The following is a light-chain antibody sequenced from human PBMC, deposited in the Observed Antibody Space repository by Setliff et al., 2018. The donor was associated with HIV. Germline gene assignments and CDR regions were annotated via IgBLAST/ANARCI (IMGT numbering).Light chain of an antibody. CDR3: SSYTTSTTLV. V-gene: IGLV2-14*01. Sequence: QSVLTQPRSVSGSPGRSVTISCTGTTSDVGGYNYVSWYQQHPGKAPKLMIYEVSNRPSGVSNRFSGSKSGKTASLTISGLQAEDEAEYYCSSYTTSTTLVFGRGTKVTVL. CDR2: EVS. CDR1: TSDVGGYNY. J-gene: IGLJ3*02.